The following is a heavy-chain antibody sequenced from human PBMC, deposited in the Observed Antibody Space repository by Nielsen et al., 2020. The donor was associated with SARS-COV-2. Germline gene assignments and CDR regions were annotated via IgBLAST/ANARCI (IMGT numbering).Heavy chain of an antibody. CDR1: GFTFSSYE. Sequence: GGSLRLSCAASGFTFSSYEMNWVRQAPGKGLEWVSYISSSGSTIYYADSVKGRFTISRVNAKNSLYLQMNSLRAEDTAVYYCARKDSSQDYWGQGTLVTVSS. CDR2: ISSSGSTI. V-gene: IGHV3-48*03. J-gene: IGHJ4*02. D-gene: IGHD6-13*01. CDR3: ARKDSSQDY.